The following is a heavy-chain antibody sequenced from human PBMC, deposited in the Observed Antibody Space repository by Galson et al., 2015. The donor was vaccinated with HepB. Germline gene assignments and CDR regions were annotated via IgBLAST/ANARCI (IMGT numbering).Heavy chain of an antibody. CDR2: ISYDGSNK. CDR3: AKADRYYDSSGYYLGDYYYYMDV. Sequence: SLRLSCAASGFTFSSYGMHWVRQAPGKGLEWVAVISYDGSNKYYADSVKGRFTISRDNSKNTLYLQMNSLRAEDTAVYYCAKADRYYDSSGYYLGDYYYYMDVWGKGTTVTVSS. CDR1: GFTFSSYG. D-gene: IGHD3-22*01. V-gene: IGHV3-30*18. J-gene: IGHJ6*03.